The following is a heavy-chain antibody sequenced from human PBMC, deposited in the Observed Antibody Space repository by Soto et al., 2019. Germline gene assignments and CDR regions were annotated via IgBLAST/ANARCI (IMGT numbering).Heavy chain of an antibody. CDR3: ARGPHRPIDY. V-gene: IGHV4-34*01. J-gene: IGHJ4*02. CDR2: INHSGST. CDR1: GGSFSGYY. Sequence: SETLSLTCAVYGGSFSGYYWSWIRQPPGKGLEWIGEINHSGSTNYNPSLKSRVTISVDTAKNKFSLKLSTVSAADTAVYYCARGPHRPIDYWGQGTLVTVSS.